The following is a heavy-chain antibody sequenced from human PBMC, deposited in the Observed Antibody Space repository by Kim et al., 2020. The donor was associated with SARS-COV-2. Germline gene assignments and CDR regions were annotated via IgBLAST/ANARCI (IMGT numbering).Heavy chain of an antibody. Sequence: SGPTLVNPTQTLTLTCTFSGFSLSTSGVGVGWIRQPPGKALEWLALIYWDDDKRYSPSLKSRLTITKDTSKNQVVLTMTNMDPVDTATYYCARQRGYSYLLMDAFDIWGQGTMVTVSS. V-gene: IGHV2-5*02. CDR2: IYWDDDK. J-gene: IGHJ3*02. D-gene: IGHD5-18*01. CDR3: ARQRGYSYLLMDAFDI. CDR1: GFSLSTSGVG.